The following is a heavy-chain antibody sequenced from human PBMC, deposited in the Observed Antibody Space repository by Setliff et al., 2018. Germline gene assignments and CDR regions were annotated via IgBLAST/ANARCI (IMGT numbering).Heavy chain of an antibody. J-gene: IGHJ4*02. Sequence: SETLSLTCIVSGGSITSSSYYWGWIRQPPGKGLEWIGSIYYSGSTYYNPSLKSRVTISVDTSNNQFSLKLSYVIAADTAVYYCASERESASRQTYFDPWGQGTLVTVSS. CDR3: ASERESASRQTYFDP. CDR2: IYYSGST. D-gene: IGHD2-15*01. CDR1: GGSITSSSYY. V-gene: IGHV4-39*01.